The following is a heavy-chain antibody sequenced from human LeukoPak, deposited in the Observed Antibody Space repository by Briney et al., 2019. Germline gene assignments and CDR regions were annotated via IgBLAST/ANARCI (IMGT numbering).Heavy chain of an antibody. CDR3: ARDVHYDFWSAASWDNNWFDP. D-gene: IGHD3-3*01. J-gene: IGHJ5*02. Sequence: SETLSLTCTVSGGSISSGDYYWSWIRQPPGKGLEWIGYIYYSGSTYYNPSLKSRVTISVDTSKNQFSLKLSSVTAADTAVYYCARDVHYDFWSAASWDNNWFDPWGQGTLVTVSS. CDR2: IYYSGST. V-gene: IGHV4-30-4*01. CDR1: GGSISSGDYY.